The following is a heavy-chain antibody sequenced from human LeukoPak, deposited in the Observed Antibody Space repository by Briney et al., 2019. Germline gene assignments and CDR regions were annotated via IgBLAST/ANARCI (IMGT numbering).Heavy chain of an antibody. V-gene: IGHV4-34*01. CDR3: VRASVESGGAFDI. D-gene: IGHD2-15*01. J-gene: IGHJ3*02. Sequence: SETLSLTCAVYGGSLNGHYWSWIRQPPGKGLEWIGEGSESGGTKFNPSLKSRVITSADTSKNQFSLNLTSVTAADTAVYYCVRASVESGGAFDIWGQGTMVTASS. CDR2: GSESGGT. CDR1: GGSLNGHY.